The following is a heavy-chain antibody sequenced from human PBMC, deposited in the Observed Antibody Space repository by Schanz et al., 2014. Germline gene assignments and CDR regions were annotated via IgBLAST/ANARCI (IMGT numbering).Heavy chain of an antibody. V-gene: IGHV3-30*03. CDR1: GFTFSTHA. D-gene: IGHD1-26*01. Sequence: VHLLESGGGLVQPGGSLRLSCAASGFTFSTHAMHWVRQAPGKGLEWVALVSSDGNNDYYTDSVKGRFTISRDNSKNSLYLQMNSLRAEDTAVYYCARSRSGFYFDYWGQGTLVTVSS. CDR3: ARSRSGFYFDY. CDR2: VSSDGNND. J-gene: IGHJ4*02.